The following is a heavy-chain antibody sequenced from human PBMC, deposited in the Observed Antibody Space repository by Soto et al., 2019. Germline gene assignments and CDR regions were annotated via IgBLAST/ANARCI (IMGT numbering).Heavy chain of an antibody. D-gene: IGHD6-13*01. V-gene: IGHV4-39*07. CDR2: IYYSGST. J-gene: IGHJ6*02. CDR1: GGSISSSSYY. Sequence: PSETLSLTCAVSGGSISSSSYYWGWIRQPPGKGLEWIGSIYYSGSTYYNPSLKSRVTISVDTSKNQFSLKLSSVTAADTAVYYCARSIYSSSWEPPLGMDVWGQGTTVTVSS. CDR3: ARSIYSSSWEPPLGMDV.